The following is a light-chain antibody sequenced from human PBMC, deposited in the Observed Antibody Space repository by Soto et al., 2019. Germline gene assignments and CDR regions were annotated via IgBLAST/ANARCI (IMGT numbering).Light chain of an antibody. CDR1: QSVSNH. CDR2: GAS. V-gene: IGKV3-15*01. J-gene: IGKJ1*01. CDR3: QYYINWPRT. Sequence: EVVMTQSPATLSVSPGEGATLSCRASQSVSNHLAWYQQRPGQAPRVLIYGASTRATGIPARFSGSGSGTEFTLTIGSLQSEDFALYYCQYYINWPRTFGQGTKVEIK.